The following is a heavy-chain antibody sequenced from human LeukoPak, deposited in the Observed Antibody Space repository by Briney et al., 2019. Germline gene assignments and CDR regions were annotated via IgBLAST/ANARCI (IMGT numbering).Heavy chain of an antibody. CDR3: AAAEAVSNWGSPPGDY. V-gene: IGHV1-58*02. CDR1: GFTFTSSA. D-gene: IGHD7-27*01. J-gene: IGHJ4*02. CDR2: IVVGSGNT. Sequence: GTSVKVSCKASGFTFTSSAMQWVRQARGQRLEWIGWIVVGSGNTNYAQKFQERVTITRDMSTSTAYMELSSLRSEDTAVYYCAAAEAVSNWGSPPGDYWGQGTLVTVSS.